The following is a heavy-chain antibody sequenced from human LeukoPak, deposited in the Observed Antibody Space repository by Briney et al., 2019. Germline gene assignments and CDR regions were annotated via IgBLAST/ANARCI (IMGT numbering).Heavy chain of an antibody. Sequence: GGSLRLSCAASGFTFSSYGMSWVRQAPGKGLEWVSAISGSGGSTYYADSVKGRFTISRDNSKNTLYLQMNSLRAEDTAVYYCAKFGAGYSSSWYSHWGQGTLVTVSS. V-gene: IGHV3-23*01. CDR2: ISGSGGST. J-gene: IGHJ4*02. CDR3: AKFGAGYSSSWYSH. D-gene: IGHD6-13*01. CDR1: GFTFSSYG.